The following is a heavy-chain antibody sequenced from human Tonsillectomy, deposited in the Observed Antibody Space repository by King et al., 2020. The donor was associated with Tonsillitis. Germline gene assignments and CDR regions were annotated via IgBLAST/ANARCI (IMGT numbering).Heavy chain of an antibody. V-gene: IGHV4-39*01. Sequence: QLQESGPGLVKPSETLSLTCTVSGGSISSSSYYWGWIRQPPGKGLEWIGSIYHSGSTYYNQSLKSRVNISVDTSKNQFSLKLSSVTAADTAVYYCASMGWYSSSWYDGIDYWGQGTLVTVSS. CDR1: GGSISSSSYY. CDR2: IYHSGST. CDR3: ASMGWYSSSWYDGIDY. J-gene: IGHJ4*02. D-gene: IGHD6-13*01.